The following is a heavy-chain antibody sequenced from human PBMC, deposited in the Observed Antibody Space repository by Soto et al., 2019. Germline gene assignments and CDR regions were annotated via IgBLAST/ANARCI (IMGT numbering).Heavy chain of an antibody. D-gene: IGHD6-13*01. V-gene: IGHV5-51*01. Sequence: GESLKISCKCSGYNFANYWIGSVRQIPGKGLEWMGMIFPGDSDTKNSPSLQGQITMSVDKSDSSAYLQWRSLKASDTAMYYCAAGYTTGPDAFDIWGQGTMVTVSS. CDR1: GYNFANYW. CDR2: IFPGDSDT. J-gene: IGHJ3*02. CDR3: AAGYTTGPDAFDI.